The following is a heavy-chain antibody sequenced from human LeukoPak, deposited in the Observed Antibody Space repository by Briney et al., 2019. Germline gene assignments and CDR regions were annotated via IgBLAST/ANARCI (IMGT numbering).Heavy chain of an antibody. J-gene: IGHJ4*02. CDR1: GFTVSSNY. D-gene: IGHD4-17*01. CDR2: IYSGGST. Sequence: GGSLRLSCAASGFTVSSNYMSWVRQAPGKGLEWVSVIYSGGSTYYADSVKGRFTISRDNSKNTLYLQMNSLRAEDTAVYYCARPTTTVTTWGALDYWGQGTLVTVSS. V-gene: IGHV3-53*01. CDR3: ARPTTTVTTWGALDY.